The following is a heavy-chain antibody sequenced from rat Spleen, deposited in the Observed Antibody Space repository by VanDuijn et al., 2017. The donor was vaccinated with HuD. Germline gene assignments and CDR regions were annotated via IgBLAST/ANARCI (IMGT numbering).Heavy chain of an antibody. J-gene: IGHJ3*01. V-gene: IGHV5-25*01. CDR2: ISPSGVT. Sequence: EVQLVESEGGLVRPGGSLKLSCSVSGFTFSNFDMAWVRQAPTKGLEWVSSISPSGVTYYLDSVKGRFTISRDNAKSSLYLQMDSLRSGDTASYYCVRHGYTRYYFDYWGQGTLVTVSS. D-gene: IGHD1-9*01. CDR1: GFTFSNFD. CDR3: VRHGYTRYYFDY.